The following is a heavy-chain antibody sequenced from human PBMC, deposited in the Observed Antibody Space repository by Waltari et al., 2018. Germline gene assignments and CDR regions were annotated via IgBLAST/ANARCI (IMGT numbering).Heavy chain of an antibody. Sequence: QVQLVESGGGGVQPGRSLRLACAASGVSCNNYAFQWVRQAPGNWVEWVTSISYNGSNEYYADCVKGRVTISRENSKNTTFLQMNSLPTEDTAVYDCASWGQYFDLLSGSRSCDYWGLGTLVTVSS. CDR2: ISYNGSNE. V-gene: IGHV3-30-3*01. CDR1: GVSCNNYA. CDR3: ASWGQYFDLLSGSRSCDY. D-gene: IGHD3-3*01. J-gene: IGHJ4*02.